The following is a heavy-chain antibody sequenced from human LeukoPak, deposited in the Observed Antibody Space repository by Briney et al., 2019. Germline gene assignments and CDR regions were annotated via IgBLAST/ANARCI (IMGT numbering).Heavy chain of an antibody. CDR3: ASENTYYYDSSGYEHYFDY. D-gene: IGHD3-22*01. Sequence: ASVKVSCKASGYTFTSYYMHWVRQAPGQGLEWMGIINPSGGSTSYAQKFQGRVTMTRDMSTSTVYMELSSLRSEDTAVYYCASENTYYYDSSGYEHYFDYWGQGTLVTVSS. CDR1: GYTFTSYY. J-gene: IGHJ4*02. CDR2: INPSGGST. V-gene: IGHV1-46*01.